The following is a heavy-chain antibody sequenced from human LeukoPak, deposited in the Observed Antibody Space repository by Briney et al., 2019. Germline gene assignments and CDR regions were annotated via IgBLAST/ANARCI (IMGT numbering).Heavy chain of an antibody. J-gene: IGHJ4*02. V-gene: IGHV3-21*04. CDR1: GFTFSSYN. Sequence: PGGSLRLSCAASGFTFSSYNMNWVRQAPGKGLEWVSSISDNSRSMYYADSVKGRFTISRDNAKNSLYLQMNSLRAEDTALYYCAKDIQIRGVIGSPDYWGQGTLVTVSS. CDR3: AKDIQIRGVIGSPDY. CDR2: ISDNSRSM. D-gene: IGHD3-10*01.